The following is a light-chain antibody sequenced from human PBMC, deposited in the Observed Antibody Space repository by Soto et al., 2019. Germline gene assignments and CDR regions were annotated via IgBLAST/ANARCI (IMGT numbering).Light chain of an antibody. CDR2: RDN. J-gene: IGLJ1*01. CDR3: SSYTSSRAYV. V-gene: IGLV1-47*01. CDR1: SSNIERNY. Sequence: QSVLTQPPSPSGTPGQRVTISCSGSSSNIERNYVYWYQQLPGTAPKLLIFRDNQRPSGVPDRFSGSKSGNTASLTISGLQAEDEADYYCSSYTSSRAYVFGIGTKVTVL.